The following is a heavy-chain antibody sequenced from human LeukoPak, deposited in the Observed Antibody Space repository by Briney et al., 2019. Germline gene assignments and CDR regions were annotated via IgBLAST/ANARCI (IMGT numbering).Heavy chain of an antibody. D-gene: IGHD6-13*01. CDR3: AREENGYEEQQLGGRYHYYYYYYMDV. J-gene: IGHJ6*03. Sequence: PSETLSLTCTVSGGSISSSSYYWGWIRQPPGKGLEWIGSIYYSGSTYYNPSLKSRVTISVDTSKNQFSLKLSSATAADTAVYYCAREENGYEEQQLGGRYHYYYYYYMDVWGKGTTVTVSS. CDR1: GGSISSSSYY. CDR2: IYYSGST. V-gene: IGHV4-39*07.